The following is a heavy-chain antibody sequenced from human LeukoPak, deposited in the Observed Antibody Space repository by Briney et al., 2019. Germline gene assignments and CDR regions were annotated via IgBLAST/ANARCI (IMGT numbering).Heavy chain of an antibody. D-gene: IGHD3-22*01. J-gene: IGHJ4*02. CDR3: ARQNGYYYDSSGLDY. V-gene: IGHV4-39*01. CDR1: GGSISSSSYY. CDR2: IYYSGST. Sequence: PSETLSLTCTVSGGSISSSSYYWGWIRQPPGKGLEWIVSIYYSGSTYYNPSLKSRFTISVDTSKNQFSLKLSSVTAADTAVYYCARQNGYYYDSSGLDYWGQGTLVTVSS.